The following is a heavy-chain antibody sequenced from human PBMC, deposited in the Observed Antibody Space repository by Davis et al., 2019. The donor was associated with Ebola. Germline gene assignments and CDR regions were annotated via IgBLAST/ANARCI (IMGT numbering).Heavy chain of an antibody. J-gene: IGHJ5*01. CDR3: ARGRYLAPVDS. Sequence: ASVTVSCKASGYTFTTYVINWVRQAPGQGLEWMGWINPNSGNPTYAQGLSGRFLFSLDTSVSTAYLQIDRLEPGDTAIYFCARGRYLAPVDSWGQGTLVTVSS. D-gene: IGHD3-9*01. V-gene: IGHV7-4-1*01. CDR2: INPNSGNP. CDR1: GYTFTTYV.